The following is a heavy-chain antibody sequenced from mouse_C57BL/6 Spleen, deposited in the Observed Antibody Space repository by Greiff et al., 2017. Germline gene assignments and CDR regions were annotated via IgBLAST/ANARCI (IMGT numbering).Heavy chain of an antibody. J-gene: IGHJ4*01. D-gene: IGHD3-1*01. V-gene: IGHV1-15*01. CDR1: GYTFTDYE. CDR2: IDPETGGT. Sequence: LVESGAELVRPGASVTLSCKASGYTFTDYEMHWVKQTPVHGLEWIGAIDPETGGTAYNQKFKGKAILTADKSSSTAYMELRSLTSEDSAVYYCTRRGDVGAMDYWGQGTSVTVSS. CDR3: TRRGDVGAMDY.